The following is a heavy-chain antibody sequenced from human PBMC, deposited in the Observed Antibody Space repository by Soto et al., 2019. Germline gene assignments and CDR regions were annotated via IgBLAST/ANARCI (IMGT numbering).Heavy chain of an antibody. CDR1: GGSVSSGSYY. V-gene: IGHV4-61*01. Sequence: QVQLQESGPGLVKPSETLSLTCTVSGGSVSSGSYYWSWIRQPPGKGLELIGYIYYSGSTNYNPSLKSRVPISVDTSKNQFPLKLSSVTAADTAVYYCARSDSSGWYGWYFDLWGRGTLVTVSS. CDR3: ARSDSSGWYGWYFDL. J-gene: IGHJ2*01. CDR2: IYYSGST. D-gene: IGHD6-19*01.